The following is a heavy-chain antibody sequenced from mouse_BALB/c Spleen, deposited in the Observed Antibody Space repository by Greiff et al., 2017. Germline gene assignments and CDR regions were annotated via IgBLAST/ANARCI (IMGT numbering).Heavy chain of an antibody. V-gene: IGHV4-2*02. CDR1: GFDFSRYW. J-gene: IGHJ4*01. CDR3: ARTLLYAMDY. Sequence: EVKVVESGGGLVQPGGSLNLSCAASGFDFSRYWMSWARQAPGKGQEWIGEINPGSSTINYTPSLKDKFIISRDNAKNTLYLQMSKVRSEDTALYYCARTLLYAMDYWGQGTSVTVSS. D-gene: IGHD1-2*01. CDR2: INPGSSTI.